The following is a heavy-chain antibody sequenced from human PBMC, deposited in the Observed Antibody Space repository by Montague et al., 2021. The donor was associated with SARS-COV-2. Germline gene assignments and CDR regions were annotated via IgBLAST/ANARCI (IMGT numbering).Heavy chain of an antibody. CDR2: IYYSGTT. V-gene: IGHV4-39*01. CDR3: ARETYTSGWCQQLDY. D-gene: IGHD6-19*01. Sequence: SETLSLTCTVSGGSISSSNYYWGWIRQPPGKGLEWIGSIYYSGTTYYNPSLQSRVTISVDTSKKQFSLKLSSVTAADTAVYYCARETYTSGWCQQLDYWGQENGVPVST. J-gene: IGHJ4*02. CDR1: GGSISSSNYY.